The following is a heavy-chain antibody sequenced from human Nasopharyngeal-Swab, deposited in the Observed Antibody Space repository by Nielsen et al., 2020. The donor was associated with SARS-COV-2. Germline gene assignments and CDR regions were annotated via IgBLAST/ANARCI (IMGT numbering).Heavy chain of an antibody. CDR3: AREGEYGAYDAPDY. D-gene: IGHD5-12*01. V-gene: IGHV1-69*10. CDR1: GGTFTNSA. CDR2: IVPALGLP. Sequence: SVKVSCKTSGGTFTNSAISWVRQAPGQGLEWMGGIVPALGLPNYAQKFRGGVTISADRSTTTSYLELSSLRSEDTAIYYCAREGEYGAYDAPDYWGQGTLVTVSS. J-gene: IGHJ4*02.